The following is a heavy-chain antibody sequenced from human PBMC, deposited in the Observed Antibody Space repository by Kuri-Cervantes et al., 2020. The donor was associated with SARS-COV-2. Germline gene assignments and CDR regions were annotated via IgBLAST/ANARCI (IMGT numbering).Heavy chain of an antibody. CDR2: ISGHSRYI. CDR3: ARAKLGGYDAFDL. J-gene: IGHJ3*01. D-gene: IGHD3-22*01. CDR1: GSAFSDYS. Sequence: GGSLRLSCAASGSAFSDYSMLWFRQAPGKGLEWVSSISGHSRYIYYRDSVKGRFTISRDNARKSLFLQMNSLRAEDTAVYYCARAKLGGYDAFDLWGQGTMVTVSS. V-gene: IGHV3-21*01.